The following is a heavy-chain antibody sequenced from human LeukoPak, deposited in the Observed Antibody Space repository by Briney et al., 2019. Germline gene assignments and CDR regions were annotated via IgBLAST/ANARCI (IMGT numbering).Heavy chain of an antibody. V-gene: IGHV4-39*07. CDR2: IYYSGST. D-gene: IGHD3-10*01. CDR3: ARFASRLWFGELAYDY. Sequence: SETLSLTCTVSNGSISSSSYYWGWIRQPPGKGLEWLGSIYYSGSTYYNPSLKSRVTISVDTSKNQFSLKLSSVTAADTAVYYCARFASRLWFGELAYDYWGQGTLVTVSS. J-gene: IGHJ4*02. CDR1: NGSISSSSYY.